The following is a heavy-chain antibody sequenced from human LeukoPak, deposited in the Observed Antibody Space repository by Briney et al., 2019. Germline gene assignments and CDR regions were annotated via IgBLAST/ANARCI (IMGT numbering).Heavy chain of an antibody. CDR2: ISGSGGST. Sequence: GGSLRPSCAASGFTFSSYAMSGVRHAPGKGLEWVSDISGSGGSTYYADSVKGRFTISRDNSKNTLYLQMNSLRAEDTAVYYCGGGAKSLDYCGMDVWGQGTTVTVSS. V-gene: IGHV3-23*01. D-gene: IGHD3-10*01. CDR1: GFTFSSYA. J-gene: IGHJ6*02. CDR3: GGGAKSLDYCGMDV.